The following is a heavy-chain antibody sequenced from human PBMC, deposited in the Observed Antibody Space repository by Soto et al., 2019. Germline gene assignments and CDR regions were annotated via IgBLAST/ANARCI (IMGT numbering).Heavy chain of an antibody. D-gene: IGHD3-10*01. V-gene: IGHV4-34*01. J-gene: IGHJ6*02. CDR1: SGSFSCYC. CDR3: ARGGLLWFGNYYYGMDV. Sequence: PSETRSRTWAVYSGSFSCYCWSWIRQPPGKGLEWIGEINHSGSTNYNPSLKSRVTISVDTSKNQFSLKLSSVTAADTAVYYCARGGLLWFGNYYYGMDVWGQGTTVTVSS. CDR2: INHSGST.